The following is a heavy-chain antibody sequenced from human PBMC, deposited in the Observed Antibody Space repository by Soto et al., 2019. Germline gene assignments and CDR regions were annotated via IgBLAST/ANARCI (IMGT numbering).Heavy chain of an antibody. CDR3: ARDTVASDAFDI. CDR2: ISSSSSYI. D-gene: IGHD6-19*01. J-gene: IGHJ3*02. Sequence: EVQLVESGGGLVKPGGSLRLSCAASGFTFSSYSMNWVRQAPGKGLEWVSSISSSSSYIYYADSVQGRFTISRDNAKNSLYLQMNSLRAEDTAVYYCARDTVASDAFDIWGQGTMVTVSS. V-gene: IGHV3-21*01. CDR1: GFTFSSYS.